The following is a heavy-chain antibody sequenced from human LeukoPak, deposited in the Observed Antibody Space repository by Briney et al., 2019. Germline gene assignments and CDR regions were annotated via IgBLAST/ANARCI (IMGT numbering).Heavy chain of an antibody. J-gene: IGHJ4*02. D-gene: IGHD1-14*01. V-gene: IGHV4-59*08. CDR3: ARLGDRYNTKFDY. CDR2: IYDSGTT. CDR1: GASISSYY. Sequence: SETLSLTCTVSGASISSYYWSWIRQPPGKGLEWIGCIYDSGTTYYNPSLKSRVTISVDTSKNQFSLKVISVTAADTAVYYCARLGDRYNTKFDYWGQGTLVTVSS.